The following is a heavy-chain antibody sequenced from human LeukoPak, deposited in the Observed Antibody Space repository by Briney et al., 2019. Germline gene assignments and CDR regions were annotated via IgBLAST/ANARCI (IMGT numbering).Heavy chain of an antibody. CDR1: GYSSTSFD. Sequence: ASVKVSCKASGYSSTSFDVNWVRLVAGQGLEWMGWMDPNNGNTGYAQKFQGRVTMTRNASIGTAYMELRSLESEDTAVYYCAKDPGYQLLSHYFDYWGQGTLVTVSS. CDR3: AKDPGYQLLSHYFDY. CDR2: MDPNNGNT. J-gene: IGHJ4*02. V-gene: IGHV1-8*01. D-gene: IGHD2-2*01.